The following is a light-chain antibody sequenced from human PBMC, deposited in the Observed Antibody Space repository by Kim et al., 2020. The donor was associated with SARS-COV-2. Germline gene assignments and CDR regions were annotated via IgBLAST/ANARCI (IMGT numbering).Light chain of an antibody. CDR3: NSRDNSGNHRV. CDR1: SLRSYY. V-gene: IGLV3-19*01. J-gene: IGLJ3*02. CDR2: GKN. Sequence: SSELTQDPAVSVALGQTVRITCQGDSLRSYYASWYQQKPGQAPVPVIYGKNNRPSGIPDRFSGSSSGNTASLTITGAQAEDEADYYCNSRDNSGNHRVFG.